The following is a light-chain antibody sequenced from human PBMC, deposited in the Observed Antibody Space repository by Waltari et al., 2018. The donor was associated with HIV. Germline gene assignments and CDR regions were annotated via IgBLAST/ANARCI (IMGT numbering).Light chain of an antibody. Sequence: QSVLTQPASVSGSPGQSITISCTGTSSDVGNYNLVSWYQQHPGRAPKLMIYEVSERPSGVSNHFSGSKSGNTASLTISGLQAEDEADYYCCSYAGSGTYVFGTGTKVTVL. J-gene: IGLJ1*01. CDR3: CSYAGSGTYV. CDR1: SSDVGNYNL. CDR2: EVS. V-gene: IGLV2-23*02.